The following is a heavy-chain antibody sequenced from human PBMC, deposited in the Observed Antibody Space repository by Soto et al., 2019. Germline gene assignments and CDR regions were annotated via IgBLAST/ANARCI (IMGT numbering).Heavy chain of an antibody. Sequence: GSLRLSCAASGFTFSSNYMSWVRQAPGNGLEWVSVIYSGGSTYYADSVKGRFTISRDNSKNTLYLQMNSLRAEDTAVYYCARGPLCSSTSCPSRAAGGYYYYYGMDVWGQGTTVTVSS. CDR3: ARGPLCSSTSCPSRAAGGYYYYYGMDV. V-gene: IGHV3-53*01. D-gene: IGHD2-2*01. CDR2: IYSGGST. J-gene: IGHJ6*02. CDR1: GFTFSSNY.